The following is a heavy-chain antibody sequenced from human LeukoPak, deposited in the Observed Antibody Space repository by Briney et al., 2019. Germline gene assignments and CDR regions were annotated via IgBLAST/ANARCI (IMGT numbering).Heavy chain of an antibody. Sequence: ASVKVSCKASGYSFINFGLSWVRQAPGQGLEWMGWISAYNHNTNYAQKFQGRVTMTRNTSISTAYMELSSLRSEDTAVYYCARRRGYCSDGSCYGIDYWGQGILVTVSS. CDR3: ARRRGYCSDGSCYGIDY. CDR1: GYSFINFG. D-gene: IGHD2-15*01. J-gene: IGHJ4*02. V-gene: IGHV1-18*01. CDR2: ISAYNHNT.